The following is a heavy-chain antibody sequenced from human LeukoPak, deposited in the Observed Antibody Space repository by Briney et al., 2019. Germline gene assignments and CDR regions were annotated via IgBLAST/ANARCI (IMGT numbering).Heavy chain of an antibody. CDR1: GVTFSSYA. CDR3: ARGFLAKGPGFDP. V-gene: IGHV3-30*04. Sequence: PGGSLRLSCAASGVTFSSYAMHWVRQAPGKGLEWGAVISYDGSNKYYADSVKGRFTISRDNSKNTLYLQMNSLRAEDTAVYYCARGFLAKGPGFDPWGQGPLVTVSS. D-gene: IGHD1-26*01. J-gene: IGHJ5*02. CDR2: ISYDGSNK.